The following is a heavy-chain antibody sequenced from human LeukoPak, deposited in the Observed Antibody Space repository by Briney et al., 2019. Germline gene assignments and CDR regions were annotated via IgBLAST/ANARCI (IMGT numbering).Heavy chain of an antibody. D-gene: IGHD6-13*01. J-gene: IGHJ4*02. Sequence: GGSLRLSCAASGFTVSSYAMSWVRQAPGKGLEWVAVISYDGSNKYYADSVKGRFTISRDNSKNTLYLQMNSLRAEDTAVYYCAKDRTVAGSWYTLDYWGQGTLVTVSS. V-gene: IGHV3-30*18. CDR3: AKDRTVAGSWYTLDY. CDR1: GFTVSSYA. CDR2: ISYDGSNK.